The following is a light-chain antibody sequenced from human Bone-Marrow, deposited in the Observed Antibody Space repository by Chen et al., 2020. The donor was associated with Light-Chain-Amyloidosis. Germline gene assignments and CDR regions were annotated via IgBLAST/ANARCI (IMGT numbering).Light chain of an antibody. J-gene: IGKJ2*03. CDR2: AAS. V-gene: IGKV3-20*01. CDR3: HQYGLSPYS. Sequence: IVLTQSPGTLSLSPGERATLSCRASLSVTSSNLAWYQQKPGQAPRLLIYAASIMATGIPDRFSGSGSGTDFTLIISRLEPEDFALYYCHQYGLSPYSFGQGTKLEIK. CDR1: LSVTSSN.